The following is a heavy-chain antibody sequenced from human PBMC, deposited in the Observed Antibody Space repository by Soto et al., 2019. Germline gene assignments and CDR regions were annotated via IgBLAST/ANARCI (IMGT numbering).Heavy chain of an antibody. J-gene: IGHJ4*02. CDR1: GFTFSSYE. CDR2: ISSSGSTI. CDR3: ARGGYSYGYWVY. Sequence: GGSLRLSCAASGFTFSSYEMNWVRQAPGKGLEWVSYISSSGSTIYYADSVKGRFTISRDNAKNSLYLQMNSLRAEDTAVYYCARGGYSYGYWVYWGQGTLVTVSS. V-gene: IGHV3-48*03. D-gene: IGHD5-18*01.